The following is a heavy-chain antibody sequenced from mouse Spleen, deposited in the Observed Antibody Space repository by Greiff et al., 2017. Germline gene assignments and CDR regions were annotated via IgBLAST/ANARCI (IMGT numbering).Heavy chain of an antibody. CDR2: IDPENGDT. D-gene: IGHD1-1*01. CDR1: GFNIKDDY. J-gene: IGHJ3*02. V-gene: IGHV14-4*01. Sequence: EVKLMESGAELVRPGASVKLSCTASGFNIKDDYMHWVKQRPEQGLEWIGWIDPENGDTEYASKFQGKATITADTSSNTAYLQLSSLTSEDTAVYYCTTPYYYGSRVGWGQGTLVTVSA. CDR3: TTPYYYGSRVG.